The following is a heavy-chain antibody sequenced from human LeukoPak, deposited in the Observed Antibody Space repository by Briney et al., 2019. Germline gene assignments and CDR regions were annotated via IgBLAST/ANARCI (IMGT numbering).Heavy chain of an antibody. J-gene: IGHJ4*02. D-gene: IGHD6-13*01. V-gene: IGHV1-46*01. Sequence: GASVKVSCKASGYTFTSYYMHWVRQAPGQGLEWMGIINPSGGSTSYAQKFQGRVTMTRDMSTSTVYMELSSLRSEDTAVYYCARYPHIAAARYYFDYWGQGTLVTVSS. CDR3: ARYPHIAAARYYFDY. CDR1: GYTFTSYY. CDR2: INPSGGST.